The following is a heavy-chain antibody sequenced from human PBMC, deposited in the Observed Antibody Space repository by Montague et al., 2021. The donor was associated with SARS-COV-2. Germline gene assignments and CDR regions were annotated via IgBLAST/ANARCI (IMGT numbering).Heavy chain of an antibody. CDR1: GGSISRYF. Sequence: SETLSLTCTVSGGSISRYFWGWIRQPPGKGLEWIGYIYYSGSTNYNPSLKSRVTISVDTSKNQFSLELSSVTAADTALYYCARGGYYDYAFDIWGQGTMVTVSS. D-gene: IGHD3-22*01. V-gene: IGHV4-59*01. CDR2: IYYSGST. CDR3: ARGGYYDYAFDI. J-gene: IGHJ3*02.